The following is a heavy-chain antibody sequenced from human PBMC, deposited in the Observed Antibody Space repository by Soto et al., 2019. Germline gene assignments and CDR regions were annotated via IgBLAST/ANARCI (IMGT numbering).Heavy chain of an antibody. CDR3: AKATTSTTQFDY. Sequence: GGSLRLSCAASGFTFDDFAMHWVRQAPGKGLECVSGISWNSGSIAYADSVKGRFTISRDNAKNSLYLQMNSLRAEDTALYYCAKATTSTTQFDYWGQGTLVTVSS. D-gene: IGHD4-17*01. CDR1: GFTFDDFA. CDR2: ISWNSGSI. V-gene: IGHV3-9*01. J-gene: IGHJ4*02.